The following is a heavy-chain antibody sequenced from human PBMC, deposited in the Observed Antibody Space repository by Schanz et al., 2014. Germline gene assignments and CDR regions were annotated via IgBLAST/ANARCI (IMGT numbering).Heavy chain of an antibody. CDR1: GFTFSRYW. J-gene: IGHJ4*02. CDR3: SRGIVGGLDC. CDR2: LKSDGSRT. D-gene: IGHD3-16*01. V-gene: IGHV3-74*01. Sequence: EVHLVESGGGLVQPGGSLRLSCAASGFTFSRYWMHWVRQPRGKGLQWVSRLKSDGSRTSYADSVKGRFTISRDNAKNTLNLQMNSLRADDTAVYYCSRGIVGGLDCWGQGTLVTVSS.